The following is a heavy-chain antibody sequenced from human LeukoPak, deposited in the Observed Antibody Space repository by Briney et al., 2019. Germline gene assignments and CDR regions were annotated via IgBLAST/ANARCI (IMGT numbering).Heavy chain of an antibody. CDR1: GFTFSSYA. D-gene: IGHD3-22*01. J-gene: IGHJ4*02. Sequence: GGSLRPSCAASGFTFSSYAMSWVRQAPGKGLEWVSAISGSGGSTYYADSVKGRFTISRDNSKNTLYLQMNSLRAEDTAVYYCAKHPGGYYDSSGYYWGQGTLVTVSS. CDR2: ISGSGGST. V-gene: IGHV3-23*01. CDR3: AKHPGGYYDSSGYY.